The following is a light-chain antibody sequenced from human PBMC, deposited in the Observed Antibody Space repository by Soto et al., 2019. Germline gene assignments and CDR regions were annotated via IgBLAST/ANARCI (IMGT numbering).Light chain of an antibody. Sequence: DIRMTQSPSSLSASVGDRVTITCRASQSISSYLNWYQQKPGKAPKLLIYAASSLQSGVPSRFSGSRSGTDFTLTISSLQPEDFATYYCQQTYSTPMYTFGQGTKLEIK. CDR1: QSISSY. CDR3: QQTYSTPMYT. J-gene: IGKJ2*01. V-gene: IGKV1-39*01. CDR2: AAS.